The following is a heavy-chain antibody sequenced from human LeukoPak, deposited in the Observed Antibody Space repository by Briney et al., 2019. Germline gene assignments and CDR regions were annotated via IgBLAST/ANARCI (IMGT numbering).Heavy chain of an antibody. V-gene: IGHV3-30*02. CDR1: GFIFSSYG. CDR3: TRTNWNPGYFDT. J-gene: IGHJ5*02. CDR2: IRNDGSIR. Sequence: PGGSLRLSCAASGFIFSSYGMHWVRQAPGKGLEWVAFIRNDGSIRHYADSVKGRFTISRDNSKNTVYLQMNSLRDEDTAVYYCTRTNWNPGYFDTWGQGTLVTVSS. D-gene: IGHD5-12*01.